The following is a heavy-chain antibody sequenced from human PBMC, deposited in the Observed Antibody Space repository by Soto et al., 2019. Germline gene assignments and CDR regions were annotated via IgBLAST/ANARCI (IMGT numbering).Heavy chain of an antibody. CDR3: ASVSFLAPVTGAEIFDF. CDR2: VNPNSGDT. V-gene: IGHV1-8*01. Sequence: QVQLVQSGAEVKKPGASVKVSCKASGYSFTSYDMNWVRQAPGQGLEWMGWVNPNSGDTDYAQKFQDRVTMTTDPSIRTAYMELSSLRSEDTAVYYCASVSFLAPVTGAEIFDFWGQGTMVTVSS. CDR1: GYSFTSYD. J-gene: IGHJ3*01. D-gene: IGHD2-21*02.